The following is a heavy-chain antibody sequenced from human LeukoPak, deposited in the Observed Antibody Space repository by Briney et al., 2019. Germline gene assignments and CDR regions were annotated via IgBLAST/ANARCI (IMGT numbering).Heavy chain of an antibody. V-gene: IGHV3-21*01. J-gene: IGHJ5*02. CDR3: ASQSYAKFDP. CDR1: GLTVSSNC. D-gene: IGHD3-16*01. CDR2: ISSSSCYI. Sequence: GGSLRLSCAASGLTVSSNCMSWVRQAPGKGLEWVSSISSSSCYIYYADSVKGRLTISRDNAKNSLYLQMNSLRAEDTAVYYCASQSYAKFDPWGQGTLVTVSS.